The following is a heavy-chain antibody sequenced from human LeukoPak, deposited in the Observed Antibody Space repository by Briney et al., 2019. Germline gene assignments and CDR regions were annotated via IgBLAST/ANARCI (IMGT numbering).Heavy chain of an antibody. V-gene: IGHV3-43*02. CDR3: AKDLTYYYDSDGYYYAGRDFHYGMDA. J-gene: IGHJ6*02. D-gene: IGHD3-22*01. CDR1: GFTFNNHA. CDR2: IGGDGDPI. Sequence: GGSLRLSCAASGFTFNNHAMHWVRQVPGKGLEWVSLIGGDGDPIFYADSVKGRFTISRDNSKNSLYLQMNSLRPEDTALYYCAKDLTYYYDSDGYYYAGRDFHYGMDARGQGTTVTVSS.